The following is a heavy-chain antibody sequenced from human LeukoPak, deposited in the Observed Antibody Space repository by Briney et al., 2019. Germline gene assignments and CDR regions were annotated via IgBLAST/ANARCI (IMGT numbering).Heavy chain of an antibody. Sequence: GGSLRLSCSASGFSFSSYGMSWVRQAPGKGLEWVSGLSASDGSAYYADSVEGRFTISRDNSKNTLYLQMNSLRAEDTALYYCAKNIGGYDYWGQGTLVTVSS. J-gene: IGHJ4*02. V-gene: IGHV3-23*01. CDR1: GFSFSSYG. CDR2: LSASDGSA. D-gene: IGHD5-12*01. CDR3: AKNIGGYDY.